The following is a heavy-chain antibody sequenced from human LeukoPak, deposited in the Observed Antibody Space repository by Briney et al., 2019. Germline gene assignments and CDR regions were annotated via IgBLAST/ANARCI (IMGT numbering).Heavy chain of an antibody. CDR1: GYSISSGYY. CDR2: IYHSGST. J-gene: IGHJ6*02. Sequence: SETLSLTCTVSGYSISSGYYWGWIRQPPGKGLEWIGSIYHSGSTYYNPSLKSRVTISVDTSKNQFSLKLSSVTAADTAVYYCARAGRVVVAAMGEPEYYYGMDVWGQGTTVTVSS. CDR3: ARAGRVVVAAMGEPEYYYGMDV. D-gene: IGHD2-15*01. V-gene: IGHV4-38-2*02.